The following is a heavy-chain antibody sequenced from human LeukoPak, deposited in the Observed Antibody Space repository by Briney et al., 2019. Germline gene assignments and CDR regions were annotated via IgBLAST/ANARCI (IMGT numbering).Heavy chain of an antibody. CDR1: GFTFSSYI. J-gene: IGHJ4*02. Sequence: GGSLRLSCAASGFTFSSYIMTWVRQAPGKGLEWVSTIINSDGTTYYADSVRGRFTISRDNSKNTLYLQMNSLRAEGTAVYYCARRAGAYSHPYDYWGQGTLVTVSS. V-gene: IGHV3-23*01. CDR2: IINSDGTT. D-gene: IGHD4/OR15-4a*01. CDR3: ARRAGAYSHPYDY.